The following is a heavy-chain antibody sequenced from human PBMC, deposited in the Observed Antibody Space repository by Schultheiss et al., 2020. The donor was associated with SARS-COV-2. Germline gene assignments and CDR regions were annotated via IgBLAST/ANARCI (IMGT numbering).Heavy chain of an antibody. Sequence: SETLSLTCTVSGGSISSSSYYWGWIRQPAGKGLEWIGRIYTSGSTNYNPSLKSRVTISVDTSKNQFSLKLSSVTAADTAVYYCARLVSQISVVLVVYVQYNWFDPWGQGTLVTVSS. J-gene: IGHJ5*02. V-gene: IGHV4-61*02. CDR1: GGSISSSSYY. CDR3: ARLVSQISVVLVVYVQYNWFDP. D-gene: IGHD2-8*02. CDR2: IYTSGST.